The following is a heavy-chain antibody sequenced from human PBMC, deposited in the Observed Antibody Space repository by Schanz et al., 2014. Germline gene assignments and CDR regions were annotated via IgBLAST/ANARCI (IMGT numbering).Heavy chain of an antibody. CDR1: GFTFSNHG. D-gene: IGHD3-22*01. Sequence: QVQLVESGGGVVQPGRSLRLSCAASGFTFSNHGMHWVRQAPGKGLEWVAVIRYDGRNKNFVESVKGRFTISRDNLKNTVYLQMNSLRAGDTAVYYCAKDGRLPYYGTGSDFDYWGQGTLVAVSS. CDR2: IRYDGRNK. CDR3: AKDGRLPYYGTGSDFDY. J-gene: IGHJ4*02. V-gene: IGHV3-33*06.